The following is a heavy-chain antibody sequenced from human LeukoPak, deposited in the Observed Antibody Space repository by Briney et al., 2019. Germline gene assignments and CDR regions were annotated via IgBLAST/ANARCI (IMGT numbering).Heavy chain of an antibody. J-gene: IGHJ4*02. CDR1: GFTFSSSW. Sequence: GGSLRLSCAASGFTFSSSWMHWVRQAPGKGLVWVSRINGDGSSTNYADSVRGRFTISRDNAKNTLYLQMNSLRAEDTAMYHCARDPYSGTGFWGQGTPVTVSS. D-gene: IGHD1-26*01. CDR2: INGDGSST. CDR3: ARDPYSGTGF. V-gene: IGHV3-74*01.